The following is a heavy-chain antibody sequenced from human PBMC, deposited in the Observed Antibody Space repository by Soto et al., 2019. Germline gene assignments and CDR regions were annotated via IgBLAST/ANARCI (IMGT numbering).Heavy chain of an antibody. CDR3: AKGSWGNNYFLDY. V-gene: IGHV3-23*01. Sequence: EVQLLESGGGLVQPGGSLRLSCAASGFTFSSYAMIWVRQAPGRGLEWVSTVSGSGGSTYYADSVKGRFTISRDHSKNTLYLQMSSLRVEDTALYYCAKGSWGNNYFLDYWRQGTLVTVSS. D-gene: IGHD1-1*01. CDR1: GFTFSSYA. J-gene: IGHJ4*02. CDR2: VSGSGGST.